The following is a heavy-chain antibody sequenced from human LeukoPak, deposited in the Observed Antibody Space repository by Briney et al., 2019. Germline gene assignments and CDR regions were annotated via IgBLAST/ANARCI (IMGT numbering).Heavy chain of an antibody. D-gene: IGHD3-22*01. V-gene: IGHV4-59*01. CDR2: IYYSVGT. Sequence: SETLSLTCTVSGGSLSSYYWSWIRQPPGKGLEWIGYIYYSVGTNYNPSLSSRVTISVDTSKNQFSLDLRSVTAADTAVYYCARGPHYHDSSGYSPSYSYAMDVWGQGTTVTVSS. J-gene: IGHJ6*02. CDR1: GGSLSSYY. CDR3: ARGPHYHDSSGYSPSYSYAMDV.